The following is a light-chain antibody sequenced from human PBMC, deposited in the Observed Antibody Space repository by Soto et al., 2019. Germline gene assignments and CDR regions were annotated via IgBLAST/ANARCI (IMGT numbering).Light chain of an antibody. Sequence: QSVLTQPTSVSGAPGQRVTISCTGSSSNIGAGFDVHWYQQLPGTAPKLLIYVDDSRPSGVPDRFSGSKSGSSASLAITGLQAEDEADYYCQSYDSRLTAVVFGGGTKLTVL. CDR3: QSYDSRLTAVV. J-gene: IGLJ2*01. CDR2: VDD. CDR1: SSNIGAGFD. V-gene: IGLV1-40*01.